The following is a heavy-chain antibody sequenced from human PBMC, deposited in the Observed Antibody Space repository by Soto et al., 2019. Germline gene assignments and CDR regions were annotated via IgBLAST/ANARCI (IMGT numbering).Heavy chain of an antibody. CDR3: ARGYSSSWYRGPDFDY. Sequence: GGSLRLSCAASGFTFSNYAMSWVRRAPGKGLEWVAVIWYDGSNKYYADSVKGRFTISRDNSKNTLYLQMNSLRAEDTAVYYCARGYSSSWYRGPDFDYWGQGTLVTVSS. V-gene: IGHV3-33*08. J-gene: IGHJ4*02. CDR1: GFTFSNYA. CDR2: IWYDGSNK. D-gene: IGHD6-13*01.